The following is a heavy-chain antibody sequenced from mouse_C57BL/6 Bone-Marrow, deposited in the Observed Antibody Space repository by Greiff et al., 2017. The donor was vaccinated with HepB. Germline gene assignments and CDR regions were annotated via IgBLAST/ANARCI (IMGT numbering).Heavy chain of an antibody. CDR1: GYTFTSYG. Sequence: QVQLKQSGAELARPGASVKLSCKASGYTFTSYGISWVKQRTGQGLEWIGEIYPRSGNTYYNEKFKGKSTLTADKSSSTAYMELRSLTSEDSAVYVCARPITTVGGNWYFDVWGTGTTVTVSS. V-gene: IGHV1-81*01. CDR2: IYPRSGNT. D-gene: IGHD1-1*01. CDR3: ARPITTVGGNWYFDV. J-gene: IGHJ1*03.